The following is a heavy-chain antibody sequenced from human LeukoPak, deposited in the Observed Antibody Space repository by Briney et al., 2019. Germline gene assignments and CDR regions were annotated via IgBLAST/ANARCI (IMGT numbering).Heavy chain of an antibody. V-gene: IGHV4-39*07. CDR1: GGSISSSSYY. D-gene: IGHD5-12*01. CDR3: ARSGSGYLRYYFDY. Sequence: SSETLSLTCSVSGGSISSSSYYWGWIRQPPGKGLEWIGSMYSSGSTYYNPSLKSRVTISVDTSKNQFSLKLSSVTAADTAVYYCARSGSGYLRYYFDYWGQGTLVTVSS. CDR2: MYSSGST. J-gene: IGHJ4*02.